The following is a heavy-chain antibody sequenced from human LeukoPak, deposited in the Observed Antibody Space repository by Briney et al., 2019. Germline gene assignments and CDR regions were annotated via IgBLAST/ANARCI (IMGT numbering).Heavy chain of an antibody. CDR2: ISGSGDNT. D-gene: IGHD3-22*01. Sequence: GGSLRLPCAASGFTFSSYAMSWVRQAPGKGLEWVSGISGSGDNTYYADSVKGRFTISRDNSKNTLYVQVNSLGTEDTAAYYCAKGSYYDSSGSFYFNYWGQGTLVTVSS. J-gene: IGHJ4*02. CDR3: AKGSYYDSSGSFYFNY. CDR1: GFTFSSYA. V-gene: IGHV3-23*01.